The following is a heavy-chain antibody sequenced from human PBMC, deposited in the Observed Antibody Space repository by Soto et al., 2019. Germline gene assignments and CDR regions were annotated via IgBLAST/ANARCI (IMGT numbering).Heavy chain of an antibody. D-gene: IGHD1-26*01. CDR2: IDPSDSYT. V-gene: IGHV5-10-1*01. Sequence: GESLKICCKGSGYIFTSYWISWVRQMPGKGLEWMGRIDPSDSYTNYSPSFQGNVTISADKSISTAYLQWSSLKASDTAMYYCARLQSVRGRATTSFDSWRQGTLVTVSS. CDR1: GYIFTSYW. CDR3: ARLQSVRGRATTSFDS. J-gene: IGHJ5*01.